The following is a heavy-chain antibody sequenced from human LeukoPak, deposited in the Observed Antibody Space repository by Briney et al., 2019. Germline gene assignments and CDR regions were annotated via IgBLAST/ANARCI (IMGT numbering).Heavy chain of an antibody. D-gene: IGHD4-17*01. CDR1: GFTFSSYA. CDR3: ARVYGDVDY. V-gene: IGHV3-30*04. Sequence: GRSLRFSCAASGFTFSSYAMHWVRQAPGKGLEWVAVISYDGSNKYYADSVKGRFIISRDNSKNTLYLQMNSLRAEDTAVYYCARVYGDVDYWGQGTLVTVSS. CDR2: ISYDGSNK. J-gene: IGHJ4*02.